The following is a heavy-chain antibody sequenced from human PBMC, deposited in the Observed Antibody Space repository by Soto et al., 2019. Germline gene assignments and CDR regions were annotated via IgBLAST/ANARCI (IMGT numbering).Heavy chain of an antibody. D-gene: IGHD1-26*01. Sequence: QVQLVESGGGVVQPGGSLRLSCAASGFTFSSYAMHWVRQAPGKGLEWVAVISYDGSNKYYADSVKGRFTISRDNSKNTLYLQMHSLRAEDTAVYYCARQVGARYCFDYWGQGTLVTVFS. V-gene: IGHV3-30-3*01. J-gene: IGHJ4*02. CDR1: GFTFSSYA. CDR2: ISYDGSNK. CDR3: ARQVGARYCFDY.